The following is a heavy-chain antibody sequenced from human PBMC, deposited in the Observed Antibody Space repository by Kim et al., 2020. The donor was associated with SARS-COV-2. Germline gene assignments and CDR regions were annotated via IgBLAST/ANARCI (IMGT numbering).Heavy chain of an antibody. D-gene: IGHD1-26*01. Sequence: GGSLRLSCAASGFTFSSYCMSWVRQAPGKGLEWVADIKKNGGGKYYVDSVKGRFTISRDKAKNSLYLQMNSLRAEDTAVYYCALDQGGGYFDGWVLDFWGQGTMVTVSS. CDR1: GFTFSSYC. CDR2: IKKNGGGK. V-gene: IGHV3-7*03. CDR3: ALDQGGGYFDGWVLDF. J-gene: IGHJ3*01.